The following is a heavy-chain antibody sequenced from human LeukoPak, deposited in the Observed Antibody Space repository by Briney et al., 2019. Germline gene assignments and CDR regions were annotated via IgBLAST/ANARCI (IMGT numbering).Heavy chain of an antibody. J-gene: IGHJ5*02. CDR1: GGTFSSYA. Sequence: ASVKVSCKASGGTFSSYAISWVRQAPGQGLEWMGRIIPILGIANYAQKFQGRVTITADKSTSTAYMELSSLRSEDTAVYYCARASQYDSSGYWFDPWGQGTLVTVSS. CDR2: IIPILGIA. D-gene: IGHD3-22*01. CDR3: ARASQYDSSGYWFDP. V-gene: IGHV1-69*04.